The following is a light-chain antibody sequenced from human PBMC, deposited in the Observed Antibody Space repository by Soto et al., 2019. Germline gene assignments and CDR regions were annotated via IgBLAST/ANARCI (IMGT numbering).Light chain of an antibody. J-gene: IGLJ1*01. CDR1: SSDLGTYNY. CDR2: DVR. CDR3: SSYEGTYNPYF. Sequence: QSALTQPASVSGSPGQSITISCSGTSSDLGTYNYVSWYQQHPDTPPKLIIYDVRNRPSGVSDRFSGSKSGATVSLIISYLQEEDEADYYCSSYEGTYNPYFFGTGTKLTVL. V-gene: IGLV2-14*03.